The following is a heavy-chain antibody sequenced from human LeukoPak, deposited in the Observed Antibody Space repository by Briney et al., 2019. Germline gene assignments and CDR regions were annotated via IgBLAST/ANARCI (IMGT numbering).Heavy chain of an antibody. CDR2: IWYDGSNK. D-gene: IGHD5-18*01. V-gene: IGHV3-33*01. CDR3: ARETAMVPYY. CDR1: GFTFGSYG. J-gene: IGHJ4*02. Sequence: GGSLRLSCAASGFTFGSYGMHWVRQAPGKGLEWVAVIWYDGSNKYYADSVNGRFTISRDNSKNTLYLQMNSLRAEDTAVYYCARETAMVPYYWGQGTLVTVSS.